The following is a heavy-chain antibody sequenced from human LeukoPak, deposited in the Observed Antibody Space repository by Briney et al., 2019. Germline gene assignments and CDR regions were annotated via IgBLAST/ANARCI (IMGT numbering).Heavy chain of an antibody. CDR2: ISGSGDST. Sequence: GGSLRLSCAASGFTFSSYGMSWVRQAPGKGLEWVSAISGSGDSTYYADSVKGRFTISRDNSKNTLYLQMNNLRADDTALYYCAKDLRLSVGTSPFDYWGQGTLVTVSS. CDR1: GFTFSSYG. D-gene: IGHD4-23*01. J-gene: IGHJ4*02. CDR3: AKDLRLSVGTSPFDY. V-gene: IGHV3-23*01.